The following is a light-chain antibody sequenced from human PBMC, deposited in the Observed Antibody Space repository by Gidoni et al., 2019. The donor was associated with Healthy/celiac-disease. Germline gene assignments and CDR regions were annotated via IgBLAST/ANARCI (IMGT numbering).Light chain of an antibody. V-gene: IGLV1-40*01. Sequence: QSVLTQPPSVSGAPGQRGTISCTGSSSNIGAGYDVHWYQQFPGTAHKLLIYGNSNRPSGVPDRFSGSKSGTSASLAITGLQAEDEADYYCQSYDSSLSVWVFGGGTKLTVL. J-gene: IGLJ3*02. CDR3: QSYDSSLSVWV. CDR2: GNS. CDR1: SSNIGAGYD.